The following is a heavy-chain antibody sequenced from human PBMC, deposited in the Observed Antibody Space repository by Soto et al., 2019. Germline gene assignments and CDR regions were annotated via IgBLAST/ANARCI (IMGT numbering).Heavy chain of an antibody. Sequence: PGGSLRISCVASGFTFSNYAMSWVRQAPGKGLEWVSAIGGSGDSTYYADSVQGRFTFSRDNSKNSLFLQLNSLRPEDTAIYYCARPPVVTGSLYFHPWGLGTLVTVSS. J-gene: IGHJ5*02. CDR2: IGGSGDST. CDR1: GFTFSNYA. D-gene: IGHD2-15*01. V-gene: IGHV3-23*01. CDR3: ARPPVVTGSLYFHP.